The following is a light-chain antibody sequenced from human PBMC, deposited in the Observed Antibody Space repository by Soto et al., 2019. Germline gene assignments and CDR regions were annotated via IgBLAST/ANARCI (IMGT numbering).Light chain of an antibody. J-gene: IGLJ3*02. Sequence: QSVLTQPPSASGTPGQRVNMSCSGSSSNIVTYAVSWYQHLPGTAPKLLIYNDNQRPSGVPDRFSGSKSGTSASLAISGLQSADEADYYCSSWDDSLNGPVFGGGTQLTVL. CDR1: SSNIVTYA. CDR3: SSWDDSLNGPV. CDR2: NDN. V-gene: IGLV1-44*01.